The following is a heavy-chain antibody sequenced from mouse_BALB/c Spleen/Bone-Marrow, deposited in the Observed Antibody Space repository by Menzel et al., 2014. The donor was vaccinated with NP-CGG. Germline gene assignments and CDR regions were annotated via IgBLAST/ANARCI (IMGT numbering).Heavy chain of an antibody. V-gene: IGHV3-2*02. Sequence: VQLQQSGPGLVKPSQSLSLTCTVTGYSITRDYAWNWIQQFPGNKLEWMGYISYSGSTTYNPSLKSRISITRDTSKNQFFLQLNSVTTEDTATYYCARSSSYDYDVGFAYWGQGTLVTVSA. D-gene: IGHD2-4*01. CDR1: GYSITRDYA. CDR3: ARSSSYDYDVGFAY. J-gene: IGHJ3*01. CDR2: ISYSGST.